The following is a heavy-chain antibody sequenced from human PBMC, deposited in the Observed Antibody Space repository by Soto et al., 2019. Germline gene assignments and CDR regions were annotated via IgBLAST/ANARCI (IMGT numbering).Heavy chain of an antibody. D-gene: IGHD5-12*01. CDR3: ARGAFRDGYTSGY. CDR1: GLTFSGHS. Sequence: GGSLRLSXAASGLTFSGHSMNWVRQAPGKGLEWVSSISSTSTYIYYADSVKGRFTISRDNAKNSLYLQMNSLRAEDTAVYYCARGAFRDGYTSGYWGQGTLVTVSS. V-gene: IGHV3-21*01. J-gene: IGHJ4*02. CDR2: ISSTSTYI.